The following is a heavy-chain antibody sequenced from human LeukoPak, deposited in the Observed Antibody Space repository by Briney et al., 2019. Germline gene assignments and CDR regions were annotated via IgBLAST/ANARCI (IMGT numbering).Heavy chain of an antibody. V-gene: IGHV3-23*01. D-gene: IGHD3-22*01. Sequence: GGSLRLSCAASGFTFSSYAMSWVRQAPGKGLEWVSAISGSGGSTYYADSVKGRFTISRDNSKNTLYLRMNSLRAEDTAVYYCAQEAGYYYDSSGHFDPWGQGTLVTVSS. CDR1: GFTFSSYA. CDR2: ISGSGGST. CDR3: AQEAGYYYDSSGHFDP. J-gene: IGHJ5*02.